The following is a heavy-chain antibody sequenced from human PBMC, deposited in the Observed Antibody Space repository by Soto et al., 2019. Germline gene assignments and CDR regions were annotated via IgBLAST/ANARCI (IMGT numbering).Heavy chain of an antibody. CDR1: GYTFTSYG. CDR2: ISAYNGNK. Sequence: QVQLVQSGAEVKKPGASVKVSCKASGYTFTSYGISWVRQAPGQGLEWMGWISAYNGNKNYAQKIQGRVTMTTDTSTSTAYMELMSLRSDDTAVYYCVVAAQPYYFDYWGQGTLVTVSS. J-gene: IGHJ4*02. V-gene: IGHV1-18*01. D-gene: IGHD2-15*01. CDR3: VVAAQPYYFDY.